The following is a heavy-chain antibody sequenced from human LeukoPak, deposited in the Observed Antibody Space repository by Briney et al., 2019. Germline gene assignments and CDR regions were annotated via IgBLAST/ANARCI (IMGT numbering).Heavy chain of an antibody. V-gene: IGHV4-59*01. D-gene: IGHD3-9*01. J-gene: IGHJ2*01. CDR2: MFYSGST. Sequence: SETLSLTCTVSGGSISSYYWSWIRQPAGKGLECLGYMFYSGSTNYNPSLKSRVTMSVDTSKNQFSLKLSSVTAADTAVYYCTRVLKTEMTGYYFDLWGRGTLVTVSS. CDR3: TRVLKTEMTGYYFDL. CDR1: GGSISSYY.